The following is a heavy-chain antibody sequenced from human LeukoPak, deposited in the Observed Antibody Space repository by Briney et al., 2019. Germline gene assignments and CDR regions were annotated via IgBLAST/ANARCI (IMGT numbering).Heavy chain of an antibody. CDR2: INPNSGGT. V-gene: IGHV1-2*02. D-gene: IGHD2-21*02. Sequence: ASVKVSCKASGYTFTGYYMHWVRQAPGQGLEWMGWINPNSGGTKYAQKFQYRVTMTRDTSISTAYMELSSLRSEDTAVYYCARVGAYCGGDCYPEGFYAFDIWGQGTMVTVSS. CDR1: GYTFTGYY. J-gene: IGHJ3*02. CDR3: ARVGAYCGGDCYPEGFYAFDI.